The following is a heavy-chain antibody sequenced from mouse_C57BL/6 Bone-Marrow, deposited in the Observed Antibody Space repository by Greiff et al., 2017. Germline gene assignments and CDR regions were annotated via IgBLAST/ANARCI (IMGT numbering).Heavy chain of an antibody. CDR2: IDTSDSYT. CDR3: AISYYSNYYAMDY. J-gene: IGHJ4*01. V-gene: IGHV1-59*01. CDR1: GYTFTSYW. D-gene: IGHD2-5*01. Sequence: QVQLQQPGAELVRPGTSVKLSCKASGYTFTSYWMHWVKQRPGQGLEWIGVIDTSDSYTNYNQKFKGKATLTVDTSSSTAYMQLSSLTSEDSSVYYCAISYYSNYYAMDYWCQGTSVTVSS.